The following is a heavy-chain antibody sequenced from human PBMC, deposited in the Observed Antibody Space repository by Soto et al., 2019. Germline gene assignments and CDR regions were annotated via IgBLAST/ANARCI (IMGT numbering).Heavy chain of an antibody. CDR2: ISAYNVDT. Sequence: WKAAGYGYSKDLSSLLLLTTQKGFEWMGWISAYNVDTNYAQKLQGRVTMTTDASTSTAYLELRSLRSDDTAVYYCARDRGFVPAVDGKTDDYYVTAVWRKGTTVTVS. V-gene: IGHV1-18*01. D-gene: IGHD3-10*02. CDR1: GYGYSKDL. J-gene: IGHJ6*01. CDR3: ARDRGFVPAVDGKTDDYYVTAV.